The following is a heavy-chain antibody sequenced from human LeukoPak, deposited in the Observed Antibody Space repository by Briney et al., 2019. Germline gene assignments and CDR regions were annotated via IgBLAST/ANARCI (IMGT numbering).Heavy chain of an antibody. CDR1: GFTFSSYA. Sequence: PGTSLRLSCAASGFTFSSYAMHWVRQAPGKGLEWVAVISDDGRHKYYAESVEGRFTISRDNSNNMLYLQMNSLRAEDTAVYYCARGTARSDYWGQGTLVTVSS. D-gene: IGHD4-17*01. CDR2: ISDDGRHK. V-gene: IGHV3-30*04. J-gene: IGHJ4*02. CDR3: ARGTARSDY.